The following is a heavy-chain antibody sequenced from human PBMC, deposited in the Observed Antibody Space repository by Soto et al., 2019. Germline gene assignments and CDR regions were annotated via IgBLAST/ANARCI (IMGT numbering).Heavy chain of an antibody. CDR2: IYYGGST. CDR3: AKDGYTHGQPDY. J-gene: IGHJ4*02. D-gene: IGHD5-18*01. V-gene: IGHV4-30-4*01. Sequence: PSETLSLTCTVSDGSISSDDYYWSWIRQPPGKGLEWIGHIYYGGSTYYSPSLKSRVTISVDTSKKQFSLKLSSVTAADTAVYYCAKDGYTHGQPDYWGQGTLVTVSS. CDR1: DGSISSDDYY.